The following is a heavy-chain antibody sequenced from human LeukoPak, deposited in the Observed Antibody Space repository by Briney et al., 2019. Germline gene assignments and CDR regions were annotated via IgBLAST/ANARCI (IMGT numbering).Heavy chain of an antibody. CDR3: AREGGIVVVTATDAFDI. D-gene: IGHD2-21*02. V-gene: IGHV1-46*01. CDR2: INPSGGST. J-gene: IGHJ3*02. Sequence: ASVKVSCKASGYTFTSYYMHWVRQAPGQGLEWMGIINPSGGSTSYAQKFQGRVTMTRDMSTSTVYMELSSLRSEDTAVYYCAREGGIVVVTATDAFDIWGQGTMVTVSS. CDR1: GYTFTSYY.